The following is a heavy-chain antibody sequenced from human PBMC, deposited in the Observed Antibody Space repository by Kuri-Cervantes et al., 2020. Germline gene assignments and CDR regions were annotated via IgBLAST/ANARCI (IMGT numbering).Heavy chain of an antibody. CDR1: GGSISSGG. J-gene: IGHJ6*02. CDR3: ARDPIVVVPAASGGGVYYYGMDV. CDR2: ISYDGSNK. V-gene: IGHV3-30-3*01. D-gene: IGHD2-2*01. Sequence: GGSLRLSCAVSGGSISSGGYSWSWVRQAPGKGLEWVAVISYDGSNKYYADSVKGRFTISRDNSKNTLYLQMNSLRAEDTAVYYCARDPIVVVPAASGGGVYYYGMDVWGQGTTVTVSS.